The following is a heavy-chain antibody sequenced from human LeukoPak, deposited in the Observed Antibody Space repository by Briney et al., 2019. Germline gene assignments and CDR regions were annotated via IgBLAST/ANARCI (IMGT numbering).Heavy chain of an antibody. Sequence: GGSLRLSCVASGFTFSSYWMSWVRQAPGKGLEWVANIKQDGSEKYYVDSVKGRFTISRDNAKNSLYLQMNSLRAEDTAVYYCARAPAGPIPFDYWGQGTLVTVSS. V-gene: IGHV3-7*01. D-gene: IGHD2-2*01. CDR1: GFTFSSYW. CDR2: IKQDGSEK. CDR3: ARAPAGPIPFDY. J-gene: IGHJ4*02.